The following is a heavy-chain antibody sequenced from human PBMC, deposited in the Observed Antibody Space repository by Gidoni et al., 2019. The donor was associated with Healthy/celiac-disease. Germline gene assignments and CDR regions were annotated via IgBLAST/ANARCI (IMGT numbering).Heavy chain of an antibody. Sequence: VKLRFTISRDNSKNTLYLQMNSLRAEDTSVYYCARVGGVNFDSWGQGTLVTVSS. CDR3: ARVGGVNFDS. D-gene: IGHD3-10*01. J-gene: IGHJ4*02. V-gene: IGHV3-64*04.